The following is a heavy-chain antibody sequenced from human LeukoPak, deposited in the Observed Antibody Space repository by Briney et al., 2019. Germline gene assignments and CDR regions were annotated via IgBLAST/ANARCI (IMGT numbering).Heavy chain of an antibody. CDR2: INHSGST. CDR1: GGSSSGYY. J-gene: IGHJ5*02. V-gene: IGHV4-34*01. Sequence: SETLSLTCAVYGGSSSGYYWSWIRQPPGKGLEWIGEINHSGSTNYNPSLKSRVTISVDTSKNQFSLKLSSVTAADTAVYYCARGSVSTIFGVVHNWFDPWGQGTLVTVSS. D-gene: IGHD3-3*01. CDR3: ARGSVSTIFGVVHNWFDP.